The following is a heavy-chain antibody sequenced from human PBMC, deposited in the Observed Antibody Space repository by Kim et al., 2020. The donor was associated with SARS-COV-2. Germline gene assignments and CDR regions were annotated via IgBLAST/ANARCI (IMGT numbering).Heavy chain of an antibody. Sequence: GGSLRLSCAASGFTFSYSAMSWVRQAPGKGLEWVSSISGTGGSTYYADSVRGRFTISRDNSKNTLFLQMNSLGAEDTSVYYCAKNPNNYFDSSAYHNWFDSWGQGTLVTVST. CDR3: AKNPNNYFDSSAYHNWFDS. CDR2: ISGTGGST. J-gene: IGHJ5*01. V-gene: IGHV3-23*01. D-gene: IGHD3-22*01. CDR1: GFTFSYSA.